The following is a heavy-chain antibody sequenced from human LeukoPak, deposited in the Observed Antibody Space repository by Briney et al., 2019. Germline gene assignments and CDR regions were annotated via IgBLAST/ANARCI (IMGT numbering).Heavy chain of an antibody. V-gene: IGHV1-8*01. CDR3: ARHPYCSSTSCYMDDY. CDR2: MNPNSGNT. D-gene: IGHD2-2*02. J-gene: IGHJ4*02. CDR1: GHTITSYD. Sequence: ASVKVSCKASGHTITSYDINWVRQATGQGLEWMGWMNPNSGNTGYAQKFQGRVTMTRNTSISTAYMELSSLRSEDTAAYYCARHPYCSSTSCYMDDYWGQGTLVTVSS.